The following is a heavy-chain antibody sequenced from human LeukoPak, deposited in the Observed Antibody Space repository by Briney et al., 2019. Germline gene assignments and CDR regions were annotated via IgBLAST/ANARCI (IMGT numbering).Heavy chain of an antibody. J-gene: IGHJ6*02. V-gene: IGHV1-2*02. Sequence: ASVKVSCKTSGYTFTDYFIHWVRQAPGQGLEWMGWINPNSGGTNYAQKFQGRVTMTRDTSISTAYMELGRLRSDDTAVYYCARDQTIAAAPLVYYYYYGMDVWGQGTTVTVSS. CDR1: GYTFTDYF. D-gene: IGHD6-13*01. CDR3: ARDQTIAAAPLVYYYYYGMDV. CDR2: INPNSGGT.